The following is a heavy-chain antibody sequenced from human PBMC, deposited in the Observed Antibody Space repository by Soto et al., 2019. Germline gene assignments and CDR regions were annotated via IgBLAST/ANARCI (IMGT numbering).Heavy chain of an antibody. J-gene: IGHJ3*02. CDR2: ISGSGGST. Sequence: EVQLLESGGGLVQPGGSLRLSCAASGFTFSSYAMSWVRQAPGKGLEWVSAISGSGGSTYYADSVKGRFTISRDNSKNKLYLQMNSLRAEDTAVYYCAKRRRTGPGADDAFDIWGQGTMVTVSS. CDR3: AKRRRTGPGADDAFDI. CDR1: GFTFSSYA. D-gene: IGHD2-8*02. V-gene: IGHV3-23*01.